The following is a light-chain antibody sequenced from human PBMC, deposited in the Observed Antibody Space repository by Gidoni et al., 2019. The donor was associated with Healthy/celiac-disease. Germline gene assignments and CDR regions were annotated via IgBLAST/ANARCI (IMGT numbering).Light chain of an antibody. Sequence: DIVMTQSPLSLPVTPGEPASISCRSSQSLLHSNGYNYLDWYLQKPGQSPQLLIYLGSNRASGVADRFSDSGSGTDFTLKISRVEAEDVGVYYCMQALQTPEYTFGQGTKLEIK. V-gene: IGKV2-28*01. CDR1: QSLLHSNGYNY. CDR3: MQALQTPEYT. J-gene: IGKJ2*01. CDR2: LGS.